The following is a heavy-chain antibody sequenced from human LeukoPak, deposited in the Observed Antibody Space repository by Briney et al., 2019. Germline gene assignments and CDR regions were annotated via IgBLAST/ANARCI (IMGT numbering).Heavy chain of an antibody. CDR2: ISYDGSNE. J-gene: IGHJ3*02. CDR3: AREAEAFDI. CDR1: GFTFSRYA. V-gene: IGHV3-30-3*01. Sequence: PGGPLRLSCAASGFTFSRYAMHWVRQAPGKGLEWVAVISYDGSNEYYADSVKGRFTISRDNSKNTLYLQMNSLRPEDTAVYYCAREAEAFDIWGQGTMVTVSS.